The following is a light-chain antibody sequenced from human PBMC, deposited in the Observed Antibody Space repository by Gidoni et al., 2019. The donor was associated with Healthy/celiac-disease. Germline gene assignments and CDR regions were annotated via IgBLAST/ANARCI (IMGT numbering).Light chain of an antibody. J-gene: IGLJ3*02. CDR2: LNSDGSH. V-gene: IGLV4-69*01. Sequence: QLVLPQSPSASASLRASVKLTCTLSSGHSSYAIAWHQQQPEKGPRYLMKLNSDGSHSKGDGIPDRFSGSSSGAERYLTISSLQSEDEADYYCQTWGTGIQVFGGGTKLTVL. CDR1: SGHSSYA. CDR3: QTWGTGIQV.